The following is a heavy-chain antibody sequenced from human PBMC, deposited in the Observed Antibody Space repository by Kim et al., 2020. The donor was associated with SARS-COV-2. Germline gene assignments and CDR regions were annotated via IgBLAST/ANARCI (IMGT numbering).Heavy chain of an antibody. J-gene: IGHJ4*02. D-gene: IGHD3-22*01. CDR3: ARGQYYYDR. CDR2: INHSGST. Sequence: SETLSLTCAVYGGSFSGYYWSWIRQPPGKGLEWIGEINHSGSTNYNPSLKSRVTISVDTSKNQFSLKLSSVSAADTAVYYCARGQYYYDRWCQGTLVTVS. CDR1: GGSFSGYY. V-gene: IGHV4-34*01.